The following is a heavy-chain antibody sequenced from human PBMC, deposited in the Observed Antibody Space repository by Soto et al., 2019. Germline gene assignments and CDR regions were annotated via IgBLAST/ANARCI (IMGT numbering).Heavy chain of an antibody. J-gene: IGHJ6*02. Sequence: PSETLSLTCTVSGGSISSGGYYWSWIRQHPGKGLEWIGEINHSGSTNYNPSLKSRVTISVDTSKNQFSLKLSSVTAADTAVYYCARNVLLWFGELLPRGMDVWGQGTTVTSP. CDR3: ARNVLLWFGELLPRGMDV. D-gene: IGHD3-10*01. CDR2: INHSGST. V-gene: IGHV4-31*03. CDR1: GGSISSGGYY.